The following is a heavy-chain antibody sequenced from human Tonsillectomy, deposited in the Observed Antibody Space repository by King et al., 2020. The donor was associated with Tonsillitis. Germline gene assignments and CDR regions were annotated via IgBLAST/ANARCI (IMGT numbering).Heavy chain of an antibody. Sequence: VQLVESGGGVVRPGGSLRLSCAASGFTFDDYGMSWVRQSPGKGLEWDSGINWNGGSTGYADSVKGRFTISRDNAKNSLYLQMNSLRAEDTALYYCARLDCSGGSCYRGYAFDIWGQGTMVTVSS. D-gene: IGHD2-15*01. J-gene: IGHJ3*02. CDR1: GFTFDDYG. CDR2: INWNGGST. V-gene: IGHV3-20*04. CDR3: ARLDCSGGSCYRGYAFDI.